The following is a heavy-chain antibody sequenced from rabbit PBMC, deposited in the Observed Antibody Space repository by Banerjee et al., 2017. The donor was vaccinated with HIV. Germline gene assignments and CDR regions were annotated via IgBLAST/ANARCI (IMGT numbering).Heavy chain of an antibody. V-gene: IGHV1S40*01. CDR3: AIDLAGVIGWNFNL. Sequence: SLEESGGDLVKPGASLTLTCTASGIDFSTYYYMCWVRQAPGKGLEWIACIGAGSGGSTYYASWAKGRFTLSKTSSTTVPLQMTSLTDADTATYFCAIDLAGVIGWNFNLWGPGTLVTVS. D-gene: IGHD4-1*01. CDR2: IGAGSGGST. J-gene: IGHJ4*01. CDR1: GIDFSTYYY.